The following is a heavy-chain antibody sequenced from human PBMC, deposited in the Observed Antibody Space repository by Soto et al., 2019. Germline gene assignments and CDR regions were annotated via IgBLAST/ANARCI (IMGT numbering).Heavy chain of an antibody. J-gene: IGHJ6*02. Sequence: SAVKLSCKASGGTFSSYAISWVRQAPGQGLGWMGGIIPIFGTANYAQKFQGRVTITADESTSTAYMELSSLRSEDTAVYYCARDTHSGTWVFCCGYYHHDVMYFCGQGTTV. CDR3: ARDTHSGTWVFCCGYYHHDVMYF. CDR2: IIPIFGTA. CDR1: GGTFSSYA. V-gene: IGHV1-69*13. D-gene: IGHD1-7*01.